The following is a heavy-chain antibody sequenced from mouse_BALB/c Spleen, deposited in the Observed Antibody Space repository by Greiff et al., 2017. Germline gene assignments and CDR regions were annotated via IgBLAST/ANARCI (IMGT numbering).Heavy chain of an antibody. D-gene: IGHD2-2*01. J-gene: IGHJ2*01. V-gene: IGHV1-82*01. CDR2: IYPGDGDT. CDR3: AREGGYDGSSYCDY. CDR1: GYAFSSSW. Sequence: QVQLQQSGPELVKPGASVKISCKASGYAFSSSWMNWVKQRPGQGLEWIGRIYPGDGDTNYNGKFKGKATLTADKSSSTAYMQLSSLTSVDSAVYFCAREGGYDGSSYCDYWGQGTTLTVSS.